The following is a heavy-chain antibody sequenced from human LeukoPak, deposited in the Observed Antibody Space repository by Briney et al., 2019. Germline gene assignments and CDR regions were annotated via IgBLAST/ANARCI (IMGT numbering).Heavy chain of an antibody. CDR3: AKVSAGQIVVVTAPLEFDY. CDR2: IYYSGST. D-gene: IGHD2-21*02. J-gene: IGHJ4*02. CDR1: GGSISSSSYY. V-gene: IGHV4-39*07. Sequence: PSETLSLTCTVSGGSISSSSYYWGWIRQPPGKGLEWIGSIYYSGSTYYNPSLKSRVTISVDTSKNQFSLKLSSVTAADTAVYYCAKVSAGQIVVVTAPLEFDYWGQGTLVTVSS.